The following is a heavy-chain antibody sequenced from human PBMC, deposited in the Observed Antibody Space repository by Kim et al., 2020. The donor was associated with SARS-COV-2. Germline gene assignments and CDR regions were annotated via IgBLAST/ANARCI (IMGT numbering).Heavy chain of an antibody. CDR3: ARGRGISPRFDP. CDR2: INHSGST. Sequence: SETLSLTCAVYGGSFSGYYWSWIRQPPGKGLEWIGEINHSGSTNYNPSLKSRVTISVDTSKNQFSLKLSSVTAADTAVYYCARGRGISPRFDPWGQGTLV. CDR1: GGSFSGYY. V-gene: IGHV4-34*01. J-gene: IGHJ5*02. D-gene: IGHD6-13*01.